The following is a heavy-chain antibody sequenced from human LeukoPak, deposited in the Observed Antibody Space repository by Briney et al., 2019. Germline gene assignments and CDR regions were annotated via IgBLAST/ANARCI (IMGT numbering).Heavy chain of an antibody. J-gene: IGHJ6*03. CDR3: ARAEASYGYEVFYYYYYMDV. CDR2: ILSDGTT. V-gene: IGHV3-53*01. D-gene: IGHD5-12*01. CDR1: GLSVRSNS. Sequence: GGSLRLSCAASGLSVRSNSMTWVRQAPGKGLEWVSVILSDGTTHFADSVKGRFTISRDNSKNTLYLQMSSLRTEDTAVYYCARAEASYGYEVFYYYYYMDVWGKGTTVTISS.